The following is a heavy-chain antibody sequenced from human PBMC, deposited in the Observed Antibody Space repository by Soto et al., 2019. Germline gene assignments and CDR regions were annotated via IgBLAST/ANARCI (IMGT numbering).Heavy chain of an antibody. J-gene: IGHJ6*02. CDR2: VSYDGNDK. CDR1: GFTFDSYS. D-gene: IGHD2-21*02. Sequence: GGSLRLSCAASGFTFDSYSMHWVRQAPSKGLEWLAVVSYDGNDKYYAESVKGRFTISRDNSKNTVYLQMNSLRAEDTALYYCAKGGGVMVTAICVDVWGQGTTVTVSS. CDR3: AKGGGVMVTAICVDV. V-gene: IGHV3-30*18.